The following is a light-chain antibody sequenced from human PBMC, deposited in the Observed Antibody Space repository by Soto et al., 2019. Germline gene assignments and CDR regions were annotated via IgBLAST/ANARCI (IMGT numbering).Light chain of an antibody. V-gene: IGKV1-6*01. CDR1: QDISNN. J-gene: IGKJ1*01. CDR3: LQDYDFTWT. Sequence: AIQMTQAPPSLAASVGDRVTITCRASQDISNNLGWYQHKAGQAPNLLIYAGHSLRRGVPPRFAGSRSGTEFTLTISGLQPEDAGTYYCLQDYDFTWTFGRGTKVEIK. CDR2: AGH.